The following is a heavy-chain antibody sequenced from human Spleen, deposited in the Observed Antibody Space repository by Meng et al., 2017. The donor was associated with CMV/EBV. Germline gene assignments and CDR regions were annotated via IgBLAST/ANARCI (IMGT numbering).Heavy chain of an antibody. V-gene: IGHV3-11*04. Sequence: GGSLRLSCAASGFTFSDYQMSWIRQAPGKGLEWVSYISSTGNTIYYADSVKGRFTISRDNAKNSLFLQMNSLRAEDTAVYYCARVGHYDFWSGSGGMDVWGQGTTVTVSS. CDR3: ARVGHYDFWSGSGGMDV. CDR2: ISSTGNTI. D-gene: IGHD3-3*01. CDR1: GFTFSDYQ. J-gene: IGHJ6*02.